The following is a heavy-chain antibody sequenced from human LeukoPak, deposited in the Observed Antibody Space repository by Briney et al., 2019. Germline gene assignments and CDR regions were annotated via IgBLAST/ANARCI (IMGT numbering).Heavy chain of an antibody. J-gene: IGHJ4*02. CDR2: ISSSSSYI. CDR3: ARDLYYYDSSGYPTPFDH. V-gene: IGHV3-21*01. D-gene: IGHD3-22*01. CDR1: GFTFSSYS. Sequence: PGGSLRLSCAASGFTFSSYSMNWVRQAPGKGLEWVSSISSSSSYIYYADSVKGRFTISRDNAKNSLYLQMNSLRAEDTAVYYCARDLYYYDSSGYPTPFDHWGQGTLVTVSS.